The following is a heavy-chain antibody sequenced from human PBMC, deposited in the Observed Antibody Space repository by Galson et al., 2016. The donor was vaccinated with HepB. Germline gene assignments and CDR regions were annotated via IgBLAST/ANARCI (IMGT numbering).Heavy chain of an antibody. Sequence: SETLSLTCSVSGVSVSSDIYYWSWIRQPPGKGLEWIGNIYYSGRTNDNPSLKSRVTISVDTSKNQFSLKVRSVTAADTAVYYCARGQLVGASNYYFDYWGQGTLVTVS. V-gene: IGHV4-61*01. J-gene: IGHJ4*02. CDR1: GVSVSSDIYY. CDR3: ARGQLVGASNYYFDY. D-gene: IGHD1-26*01. CDR2: IYYSGRT.